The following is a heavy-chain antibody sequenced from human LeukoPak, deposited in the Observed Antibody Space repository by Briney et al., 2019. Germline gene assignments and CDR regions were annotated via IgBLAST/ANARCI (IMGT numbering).Heavy chain of an antibody. J-gene: IGHJ4*02. V-gene: IGHV3-7*01. CDR3: TSLLGTATTFDN. Sequence: GGSLRLSCVASAFSFSDRYMSWVRQAPGKGLEWVATIKSDGEVISILGSVRGRFTISRDNARHILFLQMNSLRAEDTAVYYCTSLLGTATTFDNWGQGTLVAVSS. CDR1: AFSFSDRY. CDR2: IKSDGEVI. D-gene: IGHD3-16*01.